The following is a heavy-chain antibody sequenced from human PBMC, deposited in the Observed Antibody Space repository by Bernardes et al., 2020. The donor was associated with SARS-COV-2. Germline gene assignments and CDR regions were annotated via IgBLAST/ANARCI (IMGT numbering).Heavy chain of an antibody. V-gene: IGHV1-18*01. J-gene: IGHJ4*02. CDR1: GYTFTSYG. Sequence: ASVKVSCKASGYTFTSYGISWVRQAPGQGLEWMGWISGDDGNTNYAQKFHGRVTMTTDTSTSTAYMELRSLRSDDTAVYYCATGYAVAGLGLWDYWGQGTLVTVSS. CDR2: ISGDDGNT. CDR3: ATGYAVAGLGLWDY. D-gene: IGHD6-19*01.